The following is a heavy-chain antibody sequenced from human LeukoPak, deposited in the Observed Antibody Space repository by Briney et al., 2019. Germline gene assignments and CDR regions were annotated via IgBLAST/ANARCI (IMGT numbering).Heavy chain of an antibody. CDR3: VKDLSSNWYSFDD. J-gene: IGHJ4*02. D-gene: IGHD6-13*01. V-gene: IGHV3-20*04. Sequence: GGSLRLSCAVSGGITDDYDMSWVRQAPGKGLEWVSGINWDGTNTNYGETVKRRFTITRGSAEMNLFLHMNSLRDDDTAVYYCVKDLSSNWYSFDDWGQGTLVTVSS. CDR1: GGITDDYD. CDR2: INWDGTNT.